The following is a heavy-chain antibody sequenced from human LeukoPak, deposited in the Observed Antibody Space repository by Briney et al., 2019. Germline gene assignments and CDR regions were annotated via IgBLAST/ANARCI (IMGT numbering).Heavy chain of an antibody. D-gene: IGHD6-19*01. CDR2: ISYDGSNK. J-gene: IGHJ6*04. Sequence: PGGSLRLSCSASVFTFRSYGMHSVRQAPGKGLEREAVISYDGSNKYYADSVKGRFTNSRDNSKNTLYLQMNSLRAEDTAVYYCAKDPHSSGWYYYYGMDVWGKGTTVTVSS. V-gene: IGHV3-30*18. CDR3: AKDPHSSGWYYYYGMDV. CDR1: VFTFRSYG.